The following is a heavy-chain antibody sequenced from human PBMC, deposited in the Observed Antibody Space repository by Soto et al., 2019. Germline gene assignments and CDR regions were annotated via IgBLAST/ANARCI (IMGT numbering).Heavy chain of an antibody. CDR2: ISAYNGNT. CDR1: GYTFTSYG. D-gene: IGHD2-8*01. J-gene: IGHJ5*02. CDR3: ARDCGVQARFEP. V-gene: IGHV1-18*01. Sequence: QVQLVQSGAEVKKPGASVKVSCKASGYTFTSYGISWVRQAPGQGLEWMGWISAYNGNTNYAQKLQGRVTMTTDTATSTAYIELRSLRSDDTAASYCARDCGVQARFEPWGQETLVTVSS.